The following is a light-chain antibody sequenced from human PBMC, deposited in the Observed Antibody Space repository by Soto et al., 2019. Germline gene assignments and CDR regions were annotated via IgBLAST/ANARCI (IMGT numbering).Light chain of an antibody. V-gene: IGLV2-8*01. CDR1: KNDIGVYEF. J-gene: IGLJ1*01. CDR2: EVV. Sequence: QSVLTQPPSASGSPGQSVTISCTGTKNDIGVYEFVSWYQHHPGKAPRLIIYEVVQRPSGVPDRFSGSKSGNTASLTVSGLQAADEADYCCKSYAGSNTYVFGSGTKLTVL. CDR3: KSYAGSNTYV.